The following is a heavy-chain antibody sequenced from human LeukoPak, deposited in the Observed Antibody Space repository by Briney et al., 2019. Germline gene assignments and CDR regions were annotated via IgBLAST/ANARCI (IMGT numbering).Heavy chain of an antibody. CDR3: AKDRDSYYYDRGGAFDI. CDR1: GFTFDDYA. V-gene: IGHV3-9*03. D-gene: IGHD3-22*01. Sequence: PGGSLRLSCAASGFTFDDYAMHWVRQAPGKGLEWVSGISWNSGSIGYADSVKGRFTTSRDNAKNSLYLQMNSLRAEDMALYYCAKDRDSYYYDRGGAFDIWGQGTMVTVSS. J-gene: IGHJ3*02. CDR2: ISWNSGSI.